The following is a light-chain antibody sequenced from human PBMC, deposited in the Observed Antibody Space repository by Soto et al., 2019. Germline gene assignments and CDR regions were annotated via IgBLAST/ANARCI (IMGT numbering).Light chain of an antibody. CDR2: EVS. J-gene: IGLJ1*01. Sequence: QSALTQPASVSGSPGQSITISCTGTSSDVGSYNLVSWYQQHPGKAPKLIIYEVSNRPSGVSNRFSGSKSDNTASLTISGLQAEDGADYYCFSYGRSTTFDYVFGTGTKLTVL. CDR1: SSDVGSYNL. V-gene: IGLV2-23*02. CDR3: FSYGRSTTFDYV.